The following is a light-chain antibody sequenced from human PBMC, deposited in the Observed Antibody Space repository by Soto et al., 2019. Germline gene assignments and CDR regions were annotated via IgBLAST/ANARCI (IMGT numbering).Light chain of an antibody. CDR2: EVS. CDR3: SSYTSSNTLV. CDR1: SSDVGAYNY. V-gene: IGLV2-14*01. Sequence: SARTQPASLSGSTGQSITISCTGTSSDVGAYNYVSWYQQHPGKAPKLMIFEVSDRPSGVSNRFSGSKSGNTASLTISGLQAEYEADYYCSSYTSSNTLVFGGGTKLTVL. J-gene: IGLJ2*01.